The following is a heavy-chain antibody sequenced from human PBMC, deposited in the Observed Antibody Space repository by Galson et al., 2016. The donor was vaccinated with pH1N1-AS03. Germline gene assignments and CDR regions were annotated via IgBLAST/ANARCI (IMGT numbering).Heavy chain of an antibody. D-gene: IGHD2-15*01. V-gene: IGHV4-38-2*02. J-gene: IGHJ5*02. CDR3: ARGLGYCSGKQCFVHSDP. Sequence: ETLSLTCTVSGLSISSGSYWGWIRQSPGKGLERIGNIYHAANTYYNPSFKTRVTMSVDTSKSQFSLSLRSVTAADTAMYYCARGLGYCSGKQCFVHSDPWGQGIRVTVSS. CDR2: IYHAANT. CDR1: GLSISSGSY.